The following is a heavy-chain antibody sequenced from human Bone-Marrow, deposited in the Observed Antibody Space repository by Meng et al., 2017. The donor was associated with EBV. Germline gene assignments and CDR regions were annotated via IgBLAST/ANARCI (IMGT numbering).Heavy chain of an antibody. V-gene: IGHV4-61*01. D-gene: IGHD2-2*01. J-gene: IGHJ5*02. CDR2: IHYSGST. CDR1: GGSVSSGSYY. CDR3: ARADCSSTSCYDSRGWFDP. Sequence: GSGPGSVKPSETLSLTCTFSGGSVSSGSYYWSWIRQPPGKGLEWIGYIHYSGSTNYNPSLKSRVTISVDTSKNQFSLKLSSVTAADTAVYYCARADCSSTSCYDSRGWFDPWGQGTLVTVAS.